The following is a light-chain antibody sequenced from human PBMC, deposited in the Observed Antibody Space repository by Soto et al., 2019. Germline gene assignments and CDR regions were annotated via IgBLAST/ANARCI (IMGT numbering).Light chain of an antibody. CDR3: CSYTSSTSAV. CDR2: EFS. J-gene: IGLJ2*01. CDR1: RSDVGRYNY. Sequence: QSALTQPASVSGSPGQSITISCTGTRSDVGRYNYVSWFQQHPGKAPKLMIFEFSTRPSGVSNRFSGSKSVNTASLTISGLQIEDEADYYCCSYTSSTSAVFGGGTKLTVL. V-gene: IGLV2-14*01.